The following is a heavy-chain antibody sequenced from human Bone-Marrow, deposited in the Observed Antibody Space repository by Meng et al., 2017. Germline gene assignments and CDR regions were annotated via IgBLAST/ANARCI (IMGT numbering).Heavy chain of an antibody. Sequence: QGQLQESGPGVEKPSQTVSLTCTVSGCSISSGGYYWSWIRQHPGKGLEWIGYIYYSGTTYYNPSLSSLVTISVDTSKNQFSLNLSSVTAADTAVYYCARDIRQGGNIWFDPWGQGTLVTVSS. CDR2: IYYSGTT. V-gene: IGHV4-31*01. D-gene: IGHD3-16*01. CDR3: ARDIRQGGNIWFDP. J-gene: IGHJ5*02. CDR1: GCSISSGGYY.